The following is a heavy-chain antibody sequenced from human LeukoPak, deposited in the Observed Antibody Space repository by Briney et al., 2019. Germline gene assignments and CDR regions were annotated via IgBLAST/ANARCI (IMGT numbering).Heavy chain of an antibody. Sequence: SETLSLTCSVFGLSFNNNYWSWIRQPPGKGLEWIGHNHYSGSTTYNPSLKSRVTISQDTPRNQFSLNLTSLSPADTAVYYCAKDRGTDSYGVDYWGQGVLVTVSS. V-gene: IGHV4-59*01. CDR2: NHYSGST. CDR3: AKDRGTDSYGVDY. J-gene: IGHJ4*02. CDR1: GLSFNNNY. D-gene: IGHD2-21*02.